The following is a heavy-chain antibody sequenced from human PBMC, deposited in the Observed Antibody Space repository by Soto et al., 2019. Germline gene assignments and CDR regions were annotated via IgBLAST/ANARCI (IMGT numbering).Heavy chain of an antibody. CDR2: ISDNGGST. J-gene: IGHJ4*02. V-gene: IGHV3-23*01. D-gene: IGHD6-19*01. CDR3: AKSIAVAATVDY. Sequence: GGSLRLSCAASGFTFSSYAMSWVRQAPGKGLEWVSSISDNGGSTYYADSVKGRFTISRDNSKNTLYLQMNSLRAEDTALYYCAKSIAVAATVDYWGQGTLVTVSS. CDR1: GFTFSSYA.